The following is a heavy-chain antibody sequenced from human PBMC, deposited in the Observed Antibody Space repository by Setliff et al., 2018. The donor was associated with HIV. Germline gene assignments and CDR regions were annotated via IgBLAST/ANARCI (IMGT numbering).Heavy chain of an antibody. J-gene: IGHJ5*02. CDR2: IIPILGIP. V-gene: IGHV1-69*04. Sequence: ASVKVSCKASGGAFISHTFTWVRQAPGQGLEWMGRIIPILGIPNYAQNFQGRLTISADKSTRTAYLELSSLRSDDSAVYFCAKEQEIGSYPDPWGQGTLVTVSS. CDR1: GGAFISHT. D-gene: IGHD2-2*02. CDR3: AKEQEIGSYPDP.